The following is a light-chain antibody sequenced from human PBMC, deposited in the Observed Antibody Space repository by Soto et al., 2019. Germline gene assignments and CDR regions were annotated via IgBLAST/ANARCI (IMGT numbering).Light chain of an antibody. CDR2: GVS. CDR3: QQYGSSPT. Sequence: EIVLTQSPGTLSLSPGERVTFSCRASQSVTSSYLAWYQQKPGQAPRLLIYGVSSRATGIPDRFSGSGSGTDFTLTISRLEPEDFAVYYCQQYGSSPTFGPGTKVDIK. CDR1: QSVTSSY. V-gene: IGKV3-20*01. J-gene: IGKJ3*01.